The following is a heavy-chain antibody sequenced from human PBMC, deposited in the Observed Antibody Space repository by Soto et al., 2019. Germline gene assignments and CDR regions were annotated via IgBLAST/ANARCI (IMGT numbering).Heavy chain of an antibody. CDR1: GVSISSGNW. V-gene: IGHV4-4*02. J-gene: IGHJ4*02. CDR3: ARLVYDSRLNYLYFDH. Sequence: TLSLTCDVSGVSISSGNWWSWVRQPPGKGLEWIAEVYNDGSANYHPSLESRATISVDRSKNQFSLRLSSVTAADTGKYYCARLVYDSRLNYLYFDHWGQGTLVTVSS. CDR2: VYNDGSA. D-gene: IGHD3-22*01.